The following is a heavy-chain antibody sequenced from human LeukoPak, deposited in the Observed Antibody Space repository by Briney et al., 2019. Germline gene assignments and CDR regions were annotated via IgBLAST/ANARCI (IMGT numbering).Heavy chain of an antibody. V-gene: IGHV3-23*01. CDR1: GFTFSNYA. D-gene: IGHD2-8*01. CDR3: AKNKMDLPSYFAY. CDR2: ISGSGGST. J-gene: IGHJ4*02. Sequence: GGSLRLSCAASGFTFSNYAMSWVRQAPGKGLQWVSAISGSGGSTYYADSVKGRFTISRDNSKNTLYLEMNSLRAEDTAVYYCAKNKMDLPSYFAYCGQRILVTVPS.